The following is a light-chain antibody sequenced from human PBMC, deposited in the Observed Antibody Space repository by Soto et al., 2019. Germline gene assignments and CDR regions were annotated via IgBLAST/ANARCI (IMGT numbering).Light chain of an antibody. Sequence: EIVLTQSPATLSLSPGEGATLSCRASQSVSSYLAWYQQKPGQAPRLLIYDASNSATGIPARFSGSGSGTDFTLIISSPEPEDFAVYYCQQRSNWPVTFGLGTKVEV. CDR2: DAS. CDR3: QQRSNWPVT. V-gene: IGKV3-11*01. CDR1: QSVSSY. J-gene: IGKJ1*01.